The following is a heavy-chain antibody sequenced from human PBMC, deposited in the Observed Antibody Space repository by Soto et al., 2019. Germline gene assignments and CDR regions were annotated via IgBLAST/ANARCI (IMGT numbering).Heavy chain of an antibody. V-gene: IGHV4-4*02. CDR1: GGSTTNTDW. CDR2: ISLSRNT. J-gene: IGHJ4*02. Sequence: PSETLSLTCAVSGGSTTNTDWWTWVRQPPGMGLEWVGGISLSRNTNYNPSLEGRAAISLDKSRKQFSLILNSVTAADTAVYYCASRGSSGPFWGQGTLVTVSS. CDR3: ASRGSSGPF. D-gene: IGHD3-22*01.